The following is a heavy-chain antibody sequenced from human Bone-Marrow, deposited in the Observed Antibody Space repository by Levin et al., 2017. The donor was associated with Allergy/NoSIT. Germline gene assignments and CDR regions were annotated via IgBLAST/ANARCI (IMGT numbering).Heavy chain of an antibody. CDR3: AKDFVGGNVYYYGVDV. CDR2: ISNDGSNL. D-gene: IGHD3-16*01. V-gene: IGHV3-11*01. J-gene: IGHJ6*02. CDR1: GFTFSDFY. Sequence: PGGSLRLSCAASGFTFSDFYISWIRQAPGKGLEWVAYISNDGSNLYYADSVRGRFTISRDNAKNSVYLQMDSLRAEDTAVYYCAKDFVGGNVYYYGVDVWGQGATVTVSS.